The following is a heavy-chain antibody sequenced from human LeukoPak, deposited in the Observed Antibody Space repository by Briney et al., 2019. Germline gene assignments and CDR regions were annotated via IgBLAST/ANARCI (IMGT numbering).Heavy chain of an antibody. CDR2: INPSGGST. J-gene: IGHJ6*02. CDR1: GYTFTSYY. V-gene: IGHV1-46*01. Sequence: ASVKVSCKASGYTFTSYYMHWVRQAPGQGLEWMGIINPSGGSTSCAQKFQGRVTMTRDTSTSTVYMELSSLRSEDTAVYYCASRSLRGYSYGVYYFSMDVWGQGTTVTVSS. CDR3: ASRSLRGYSYGVYYFSMDV. D-gene: IGHD5-18*01.